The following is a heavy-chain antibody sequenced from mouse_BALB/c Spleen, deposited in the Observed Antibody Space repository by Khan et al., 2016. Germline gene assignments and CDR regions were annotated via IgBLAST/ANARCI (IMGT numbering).Heavy chain of an antibody. CDR2: ISSGSSAI. J-gene: IGHJ2*01. CDR3: GEGDY. CDR1: GFTFSSFG. Sequence: EVELVESGGGLVQPGGSRKLSCAASGFTFSSFGMHWVRQAPEKGLEWVAFISSGSSAIYYADTVKGRFTISRDNPKNTLFLQLTSLRSEDTALHYCGEGDYWGQGTTLTVS. V-gene: IGHV5-17*02.